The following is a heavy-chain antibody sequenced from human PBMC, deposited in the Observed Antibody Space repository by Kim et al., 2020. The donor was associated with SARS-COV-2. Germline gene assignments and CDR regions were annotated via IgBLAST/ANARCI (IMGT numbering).Heavy chain of an antibody. V-gene: IGHV3-30*04. J-gene: IGHJ4*02. CDR2: ISYDGSNK. D-gene: IGHD2-21*02. CDR3: ARGGRAVVTATGY. Sequence: GGSLRLSCAASGFTFSSYAMHWVRQAPGKGLEWVAVISYDGSNKYYADSVKGRFTISRDNSKNTLYVQMNSLRADDTAVYYCARGGRAVVTATGYWGQGTLVTVSS. CDR1: GFTFSSYA.